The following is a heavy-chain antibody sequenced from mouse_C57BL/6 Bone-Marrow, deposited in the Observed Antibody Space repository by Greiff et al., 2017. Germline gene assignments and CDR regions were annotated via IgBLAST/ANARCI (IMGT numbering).Heavy chain of an antibody. V-gene: IGHV1-64*01. CDR3: ARHGSCFDY. CDR1: GYTFTSYW. CDR2: IHPNSGST. J-gene: IGHJ2*01. Sequence: QVQLQQSGAELVKPGASVKLSCKASGYTFTSYWMHWVKPRPGQGLEWIGMIHPNSGSTNYNEKFKSKATLTVDKSSSTAYMQLSSLTSEDSAVYYCARHGSCFDYWGQGTTLTVSS.